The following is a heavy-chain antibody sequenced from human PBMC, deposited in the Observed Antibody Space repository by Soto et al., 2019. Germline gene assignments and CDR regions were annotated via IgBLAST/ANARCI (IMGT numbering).Heavy chain of an antibody. J-gene: IGHJ4*02. CDR1: GGSFSGYY. Sequence: QVQLQQWGAGLLKPSETLSLTCAVFGGSFSGYYWSWIRQPPGKGLEWIGEMNHSGNTNYNPSLKSRVTISVDTSKNQFSLKLSSVTAADRAVYYCARFRGTAAFDYWGQGILVTVSS. CDR3: ARFRGTAAFDY. CDR2: MNHSGNT. V-gene: IGHV4-34*01. D-gene: IGHD6-13*01.